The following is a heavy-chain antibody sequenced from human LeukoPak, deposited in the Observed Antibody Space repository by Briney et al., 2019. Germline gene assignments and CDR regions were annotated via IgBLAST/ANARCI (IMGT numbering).Heavy chain of an antibody. Sequence: SETLSLTCAVYGGSFSGYYWSWIRQPPGKGLEWIGEINRSGTTKYNPSLKSRVTISVDTSKNQFSLKLSSVTAADTAVYYCARAGQWLVAYWGQGTLVTVSS. V-gene: IGHV4-34*01. CDR2: INRSGTT. CDR1: GGSFSGYY. J-gene: IGHJ4*02. CDR3: ARAGQWLVAY. D-gene: IGHD6-19*01.